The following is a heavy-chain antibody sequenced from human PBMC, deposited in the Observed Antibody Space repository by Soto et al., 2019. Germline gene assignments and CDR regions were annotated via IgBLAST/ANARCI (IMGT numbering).Heavy chain of an antibody. J-gene: IGHJ4*02. CDR2: INHSGST. D-gene: IGHD6-19*01. CDR1: GGSFSGYY. Sequence: SETLSLTCAVYGGSFSGYYWSWIRQPPGKGLEWIGEINHSGSTNYNPSLKSRVTISVDTSKNQFSLKLSSVTAADTAVYYCASSIAVEPHYYFDYWGQGTLVPVSS. V-gene: IGHV4-34*01. CDR3: ASSIAVEPHYYFDY.